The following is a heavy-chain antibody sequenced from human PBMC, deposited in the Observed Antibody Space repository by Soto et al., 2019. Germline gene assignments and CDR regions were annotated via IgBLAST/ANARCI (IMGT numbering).Heavy chain of an antibody. CDR3: ARGLLRRVAPSRPEYDY. CDR1: GGSFSGYY. V-gene: IGHV4-34*01. D-gene: IGHD6-6*01. J-gene: IGHJ4*02. Sequence: ETLSLTCAVYGGSFSGYYWSWIRQPPGKGLEWIGEINHSGSTNYNPSLKSRVTISVDTSKNQFSLKLSSVTAADTAVYYCARGLLRRVAPSRPEYDYWGQGTLVTVSS. CDR2: INHSGST.